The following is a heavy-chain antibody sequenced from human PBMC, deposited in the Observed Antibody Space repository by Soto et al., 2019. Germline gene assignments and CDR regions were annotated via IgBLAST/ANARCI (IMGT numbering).Heavy chain of an antibody. Sequence: EVQLLESGGGLVQPGGSLRLSCAASGFTFSNYAITWVRQAPGKGLEWVSGISVSGGSTYYADSVKGRFTISRDNSKNTLYLQMNSLRAEDMAVYYCAKGSGVYGMDVWRQGTTVTVSS. CDR2: ISVSGGST. CDR1: GFTFSNYA. D-gene: IGHD2-15*01. J-gene: IGHJ6*02. CDR3: AKGSGVYGMDV. V-gene: IGHV3-23*01.